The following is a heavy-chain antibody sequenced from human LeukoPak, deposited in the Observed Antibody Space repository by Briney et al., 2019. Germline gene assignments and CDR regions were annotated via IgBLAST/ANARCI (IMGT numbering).Heavy chain of an antibody. J-gene: IGHJ4*02. CDR1: GFTLSDFW. D-gene: IGHD1-26*01. Sequence: GGSLRLSCAASGFTLSDFWMSWVRQAPGKGLEWVANIDQDGSDKNYVGSVKGRFTISRDDAKNSLFLQMNSLRAEDTAVYYCAEGSYRYYFEYWGQGTLVTVSS. CDR3: AEGSYRYYFEY. V-gene: IGHV3-7*01. CDR2: IDQDGSDK.